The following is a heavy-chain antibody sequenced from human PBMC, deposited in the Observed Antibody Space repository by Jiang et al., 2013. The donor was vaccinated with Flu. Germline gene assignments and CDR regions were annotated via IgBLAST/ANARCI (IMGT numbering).Heavy chain of an antibody. D-gene: IGHD3-22*01. CDR2: IYHSGST. J-gene: IGHJ4*02. Sequence: PGLVKPSETLSLTCTVSGYSISSGYYWGWIRQPPGKGLEWIGSIYHSGSTYYNPSLKSRVTISVDTSKNQFSLKLSSVTAADTAVYYCARVSTYYYDSSGEYYFDYWGQGTLVTVSS. CDR3: ARVSTYYYDSSGEYYFDY. CDR1: GYSISSGYY. V-gene: IGHV4-38-2*02.